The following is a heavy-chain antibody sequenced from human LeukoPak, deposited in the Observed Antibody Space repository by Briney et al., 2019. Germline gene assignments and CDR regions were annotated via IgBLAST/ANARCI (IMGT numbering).Heavy chain of an antibody. CDR1: GGSISSYY. CDR2: IYYSGST. Sequence: SETLSLTCTVSGGSISSYYWSWIRQPPGKGLEWIGSIYYSGSTYYNPSLKSRVTISVDTSKNQFSLKLSSVTAADTAVYYCARDPRYSSSSGFDYWGQGTLVTVSS. J-gene: IGHJ4*02. D-gene: IGHD6-6*01. V-gene: IGHV4-39*07. CDR3: ARDPRYSSSSGFDY.